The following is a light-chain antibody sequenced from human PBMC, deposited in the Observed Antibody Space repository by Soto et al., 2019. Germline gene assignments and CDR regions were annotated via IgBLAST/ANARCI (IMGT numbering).Light chain of an antibody. CDR1: QSVGNNF. CDR2: GAS. CDR3: QQYGSFPYT. V-gene: IGKV3-20*01. J-gene: IGKJ2*01. Sequence: EIVLTQSPGTLSLSPGEGATLSCRASQSVGNNFLAWYQQKPGQAPRLLIYGASSRATGIPDRFSGSGSGTDFTLTISSLEPEDFAVYYCQQYGSFPYTFGQGTKVDSK.